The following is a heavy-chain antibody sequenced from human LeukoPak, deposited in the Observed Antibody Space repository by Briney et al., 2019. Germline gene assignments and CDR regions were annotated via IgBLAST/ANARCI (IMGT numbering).Heavy chain of an antibody. CDR1: GFTVSSNY. CDR3: ARSRGGTYQLREGWFDP. J-gene: IGHJ5*02. Sequence: GGSLRLSCAASGFTVSSNYMSWVRQAPGKGLAWVSVIYSGGSTYYADSVKGRFTISRDNSKNTLYLQMNSLRAEDTAVYYCARSRGGTYQLREGWFDPWGQGTLVTVSS. CDR2: IYSGGST. D-gene: IGHD2-2*01. V-gene: IGHV3-53*01.